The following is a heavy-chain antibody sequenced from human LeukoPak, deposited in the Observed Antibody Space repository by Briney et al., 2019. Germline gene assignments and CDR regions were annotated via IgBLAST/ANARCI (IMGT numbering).Heavy chain of an antibody. J-gene: IGHJ6*02. Sequence: SETLSLTCTVSGGSISSSSYYWGWIRQPPGKGLEWIGSIYYSGSTHYNPSLKSRVTISVDTSKNQFSLKLSSVTAADTAVYYCARESSSGYYDYYYGMDVWGQGTTVTVSS. V-gene: IGHV4-39*07. CDR1: GGSISSSSYY. CDR3: ARESSSGYYDYYYGMDV. CDR2: IYYSGST. D-gene: IGHD3-22*01.